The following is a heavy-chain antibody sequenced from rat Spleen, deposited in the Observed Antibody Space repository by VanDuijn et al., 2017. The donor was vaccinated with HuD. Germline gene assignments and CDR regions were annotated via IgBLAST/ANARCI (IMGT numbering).Heavy chain of an antibody. J-gene: IGHJ3*01. Sequence: EVQLVETGGGLVQPGSFLKLSCVASGFTFSSYWMYWVRQAPGKGLEWIGEVNQDSSIKKYSPSLKEKLTVSRDNAQNTLFLQMNKLGSEDTAIYYCARLGVATYNWFAYWGQGTLVTVSS. V-gene: IGHV4-2*01. CDR2: VNQDSSIK. D-gene: IGHD1-3*01. CDR3: ARLGVATYNWFAY. CDR1: GFTFSSYW.